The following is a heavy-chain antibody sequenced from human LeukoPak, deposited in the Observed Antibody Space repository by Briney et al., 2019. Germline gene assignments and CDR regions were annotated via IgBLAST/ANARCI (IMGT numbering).Heavy chain of an antibody. V-gene: IGHV3-30*18. Sequence: GGSLRLSCAASGFTFSSYGMHWVRQAPGKGLEWVAVISYDGSNKYYADSVKGRFTISRDNSKNTLYLQMNSLRAEDTAVYYCAKDLDYGDSDWGQGTLVTVSS. J-gene: IGHJ4*02. CDR3: AKDLDYGDSD. D-gene: IGHD4-17*01. CDR2: ISYDGSNK. CDR1: GFTFSSYG.